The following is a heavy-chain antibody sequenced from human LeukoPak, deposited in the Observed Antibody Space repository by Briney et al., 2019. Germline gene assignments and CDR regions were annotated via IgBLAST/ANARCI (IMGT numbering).Heavy chain of an antibody. D-gene: IGHD2-8*01. CDR3: ARVLFRGGVLGMDV. V-gene: IGHV3-7*03. CDR1: GFTFSNYW. Sequence: PGGSLRLSCAASGFTFSNYWMNWVRQAPGKGLEWVANIKQDGSEKYYVDSVKGRFTISRDNAKNSLYLQINSLKAEDTAVYYCARVLFRGGVLGMDVWGQGTTVTVSS. J-gene: IGHJ6*02. CDR2: IKQDGSEK.